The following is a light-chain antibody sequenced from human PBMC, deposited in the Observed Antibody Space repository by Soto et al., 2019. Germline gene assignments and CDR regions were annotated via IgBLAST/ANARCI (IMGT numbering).Light chain of an antibody. CDR3: QVRDSSNDYLV. CDR1: NIGSKS. J-gene: IGLJ3*02. CDR2: DDT. Sequence: YELTQPPSVSVAAGQTARITCEGHNIGSKSVHWYQLRPGQAPVVVVYDDTDRPSGIPERFSGSNSGNTATLTITRVEAGDGAGYYCQVRDSSNDYLVFGGGTKVTVL. V-gene: IGLV3-21*02.